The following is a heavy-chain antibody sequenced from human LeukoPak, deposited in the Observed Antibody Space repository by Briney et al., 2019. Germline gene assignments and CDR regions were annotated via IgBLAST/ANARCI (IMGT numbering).Heavy chain of an antibody. CDR3: ARVRLYDSSGPVDAFDI. CDR1: GGSFSGYY. J-gene: IGHJ3*02. V-gene: IGHV4-34*01. CDR2: INHSGST. D-gene: IGHD3-22*01. Sequence: SGTLSLTCAVYGGSFSGYYWSWIRQPPGKGLEWIGEINHSGSTNYNPSLKSRVTISVDTSKNQFSLKLSSVTAADTAVYYCARVRLYDSSGPVDAFDIWGQGTMVTVSS.